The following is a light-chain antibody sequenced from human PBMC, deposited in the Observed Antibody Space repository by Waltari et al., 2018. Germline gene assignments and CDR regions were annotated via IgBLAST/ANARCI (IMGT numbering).Light chain of an antibody. CDR2: KAS. J-gene: IGKJ4*01. V-gene: IGKV1-5*03. Sequence: DIQIILFSSTLSASVRGIVTVSCRASKTIITWLAWYQQKPGKAPKHLVYKASSLESGIPSRSSGIGSWTEFTLTISSLQADDLATYYCQQYNKYPLTFGGGTKVEIK. CDR3: QQYNKYPLT. CDR1: KTIITW.